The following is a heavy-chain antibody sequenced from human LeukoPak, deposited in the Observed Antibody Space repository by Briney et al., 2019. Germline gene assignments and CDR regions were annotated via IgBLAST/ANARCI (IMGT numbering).Heavy chain of an antibody. J-gene: IGHJ4*02. CDR1: GYTFTSYG. V-gene: IGHV1-18*01. D-gene: IGHD1-26*01. Sequence: EASVKVSCKASGYTFTSYGITWVRQAPGQGLEWMGWISAYNGDTNYAQKLQGRVTMTTDTSTSTAYMELSRLRSDDTAVYYCARDLKVGATKALLFDYWGQGTLVTVSS. CDR3: ARDLKVGATKALLFDY. CDR2: ISAYNGDT.